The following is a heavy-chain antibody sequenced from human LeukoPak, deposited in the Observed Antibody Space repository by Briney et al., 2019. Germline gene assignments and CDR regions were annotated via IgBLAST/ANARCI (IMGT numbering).Heavy chain of an antibody. CDR3: ASSGSGITMVRGIIR. J-gene: IGHJ4*02. D-gene: IGHD3-10*01. CDR1: GGSFSGYY. Sequence: PSETLSLTCAVYGGSFSGYYWSWIRQPPGKGLEWIGEINHSGSTNYNPSLKSRVTISVDTSKNQFSLKLSSVTAADTAVYYCASSGSGITMVRGIIRWGQGTLVTVSS. V-gene: IGHV4-34*01. CDR2: INHSGST.